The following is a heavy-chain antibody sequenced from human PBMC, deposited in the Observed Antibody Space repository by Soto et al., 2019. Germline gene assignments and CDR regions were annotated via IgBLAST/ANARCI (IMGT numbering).Heavy chain of an antibody. Sequence: QVHLVQSGAEVKKPGASVMVSCKASGYTFIDYYIHWIRQAPGQGLEWMGWSNADSGGTISAQKFQGQVTLTRDTSTNTGSMEVSKLTSDDTAVYYCAVAKSRPAGSAIVQFDFWGQGTLVIVSS. CDR3: AVAKSRPAGSAIVQFDF. V-gene: IGHV1-2*02. CDR1: GYTFIDYY. J-gene: IGHJ4*02. D-gene: IGHD3-10*01. CDR2: SNADSGGT.